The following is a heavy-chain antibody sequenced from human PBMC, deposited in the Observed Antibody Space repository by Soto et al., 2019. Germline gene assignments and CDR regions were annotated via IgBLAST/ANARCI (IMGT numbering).Heavy chain of an antibody. CDR1: GYTFTSYG. Sequence: SVKVSCKASGYTFTSYGISWVRQAPGQGLEWMGWISAYNGNTTYAQKLQGRVTMTTDTSTSTFYMELRSLRSEDTAVYYCSRDRTVDGSAGFDYWGQGTLVTVSA. CDR3: SRDRTVDGSAGFDY. D-gene: IGHD3-10*01. J-gene: IGHJ4*02. CDR2: ISAYNGNT. V-gene: IGHV1-18*01.